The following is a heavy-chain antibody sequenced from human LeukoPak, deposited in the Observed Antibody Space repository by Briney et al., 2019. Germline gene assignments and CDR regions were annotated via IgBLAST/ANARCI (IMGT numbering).Heavy chain of an antibody. J-gene: IGHJ4*02. D-gene: IGHD3-9*01. CDR3: ATLDWEVRGRAFDF. Sequence: GGSLRLSCAASGFTVSTNYMSWVRQAPGKGLEWVSVIYSSGNTYYAGSVRGRFTISRDDSKNTLFLQMNSLRAEDTAVYYCATLDWEVRGRAFDFWGQGTLVTVSP. V-gene: IGHV3-53*01. CDR2: IYSSGNT. CDR1: GFTVSTNY.